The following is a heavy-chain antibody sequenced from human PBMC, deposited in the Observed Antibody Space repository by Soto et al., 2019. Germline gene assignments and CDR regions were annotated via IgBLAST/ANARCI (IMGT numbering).Heavy chain of an antibody. CDR2: ISGYNGKT. Sequence: ASVKVSCKASGYTFTRYGISWVRQAPGQGLEWMGWISGYNGKTNYAQKVQDRVIMTTSLKTRLTISKDTSKNQVVLTMTNMDPVDTATYYCARSQGSISFFGVTHQGMDVWGQGTTVNVSS. V-gene: IGHV1-18*01. J-gene: IGHJ6*02. D-gene: IGHD3-3*01. CDR3: DPVDTATYYCARSQGSISFFGVTHQGMDV. CDR1: GYTFTRYG.